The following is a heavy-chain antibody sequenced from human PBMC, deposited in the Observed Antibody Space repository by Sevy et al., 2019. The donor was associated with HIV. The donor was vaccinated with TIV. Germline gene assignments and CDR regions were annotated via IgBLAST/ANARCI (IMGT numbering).Heavy chain of an antibody. CDR1: GFTFSNYA. D-gene: IGHD3-9*01. J-gene: IGHJ5*02. V-gene: IGHV3-64D*06. CDR3: VKDRIETILWSKGDWFDP. Sequence: GGSLRLSCSASGFTFSNYAMHWVRQAPGKGLEYVSGLSSDNAGSTYYAGSVNGRFTISRDNSKNTLYLQMSSLRTEETAVYYCVKDRIETILWSKGDWFDPWGQGTLVTVSS. CDR2: LSSDNAGST.